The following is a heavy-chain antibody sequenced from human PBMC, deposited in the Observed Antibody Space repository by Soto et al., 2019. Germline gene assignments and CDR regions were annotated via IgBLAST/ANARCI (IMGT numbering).Heavy chain of an antibody. Sequence: EVQLLESGGGLVQPGGSLRLSCAASGFTFSSYAMSWVRQAPGKRLEWVSAISGSGGSTYYADSVKGRFTISRGNSKNTLYLQMNSLRAEDTAVYYCAKDYYGSGSSIDYWGQGPLVTVSS. CDR2: ISGSGGST. D-gene: IGHD3-10*01. CDR1: GFTFSSYA. V-gene: IGHV3-23*01. CDR3: AKDYYGSGSSIDY. J-gene: IGHJ4*02.